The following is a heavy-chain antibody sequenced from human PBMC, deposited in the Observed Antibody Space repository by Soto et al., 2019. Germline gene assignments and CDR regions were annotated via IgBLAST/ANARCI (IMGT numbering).Heavy chain of an antibody. D-gene: IGHD3-10*01. CDR3: ARGGGYYGSGAYYRGYFDH. J-gene: IGHJ4*02. V-gene: IGHV1-3*01. CDR1: GYSFANYT. Sequence: ASVKVSCKASGYSFANYTIHWVRQAPGQGLEWMGWLNPDTASTKFSPKFQGRVIITRDRSANTAFMQLTSLTSEDTALYYCARGGGYYGSGAYYRGYFDHWGLGTLVTVSS. CDR2: LNPDTAST.